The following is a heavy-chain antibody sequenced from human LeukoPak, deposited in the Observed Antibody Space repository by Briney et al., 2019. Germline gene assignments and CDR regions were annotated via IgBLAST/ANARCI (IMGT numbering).Heavy chain of an antibody. CDR1: GYTFTIYY. Sequence: ASVKVSFKASGYTFTIYYMHWVRQAPGQGLEWMGIINPSGGSTSYAQKSQGIVTMTRDTSTSTVYMELSSLRSEDTAVYYCARSPPAATTNWFDPWGQGTLVTVSS. J-gene: IGHJ5*02. D-gene: IGHD2-15*01. CDR3: ARSPPAATTNWFDP. V-gene: IGHV1-46*01. CDR2: INPSGGST.